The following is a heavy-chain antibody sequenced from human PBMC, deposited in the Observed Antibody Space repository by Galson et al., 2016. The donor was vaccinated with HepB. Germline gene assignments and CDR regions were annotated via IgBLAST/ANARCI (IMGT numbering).Heavy chain of an antibody. D-gene: IGHD2-21*02. V-gene: IGHV3-21*01. CDR2: TGTGTGYK. CDR3: AKSSEGLLRFSGMDV. Sequence: SLRLSCAAPGFTFRTYSMSWVRQAPGKGLEWVSSTGTGTGYKYYADSVKGRLTISRDDAKNSLYLQMNSLRAEDTAVYYCAKSSEGLLRFSGMDVWGQGTTVTVSS. J-gene: IGHJ6*02. CDR1: GFTFRTYS.